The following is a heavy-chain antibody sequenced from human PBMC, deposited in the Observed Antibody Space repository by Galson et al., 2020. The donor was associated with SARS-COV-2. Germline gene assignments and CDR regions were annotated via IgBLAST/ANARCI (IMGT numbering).Heavy chain of an antibody. D-gene: IGHD3-22*01. CDR1: GFPFNTFG. Sequence: GGSLRLTCAASGFPFNTFGMHSVRHAPGKGLEWVAFTWFDGDNKYYADSVKGRFTISRDNSKNTLFLQMTSLRPEETAVYYCVGVPPNSGYALDIWGQGTMVTFSS. CDR3: VGVPPNSGYALDI. J-gene: IGHJ3*02. CDR2: TWFDGDNK. V-gene: IGHV3-33*01.